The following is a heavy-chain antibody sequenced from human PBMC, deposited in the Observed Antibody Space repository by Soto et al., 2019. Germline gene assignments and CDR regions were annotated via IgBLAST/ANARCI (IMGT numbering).Heavy chain of an antibody. CDR2: ISGSGGST. CDR3: AKDRAKAAAGIGRPGYYGMDV. V-gene: IGHV3-23*01. CDR1: GFTFSSYA. Sequence: GGSLRLSCAASGFTFSSYAMSWVRQAPGKGLEWVSAISGSGGSTYYADSVKGRFTISRDNSKNTLYLQMNSLRAEDTAVYYCAKDRAKAAAGIGRPGYYGMDVWGQGTTVTVSS. J-gene: IGHJ6*02. D-gene: IGHD6-13*01.